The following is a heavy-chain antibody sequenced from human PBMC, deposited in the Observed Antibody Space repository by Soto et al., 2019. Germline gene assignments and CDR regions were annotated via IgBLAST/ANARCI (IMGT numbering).Heavy chain of an antibody. CDR2: ISGSGGST. J-gene: IGHJ4*02. V-gene: IGHV3-23*01. D-gene: IGHD3-22*01. CDR1: GFTFSSYA. CDR3: AKDYYDSSGYFDY. Sequence: GGSLRLSCAASGFTFSSYAMSWVRQAPGKGLEWVSAISGSGGSTYYADSVKGRFTISRGNSKNTLYLQMNSLRAEDTAVYYCAKDYYDSSGYFDYWGQGTLVTVSS.